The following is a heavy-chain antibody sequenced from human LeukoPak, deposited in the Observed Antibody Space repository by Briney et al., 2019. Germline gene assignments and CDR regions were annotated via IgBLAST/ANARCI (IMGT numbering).Heavy chain of an antibody. CDR3: AKTGGYYDTSDLYRPDVFDI. CDR1: GFTFSNFA. V-gene: IGHV3-23*01. J-gene: IGHJ3*02. Sequence: GGSLRLSCAASGFTFSNFAKSWVRQAPEKGLEWVSAISGTGGNTFYTDSVTGRFTISRDNSKNTLYVQMNSLGAEDTAVYYCAKTGGYYDTSDLYRPDVFDIWGQGTVVTVSS. CDR2: ISGTGGNT. D-gene: IGHD3-22*01.